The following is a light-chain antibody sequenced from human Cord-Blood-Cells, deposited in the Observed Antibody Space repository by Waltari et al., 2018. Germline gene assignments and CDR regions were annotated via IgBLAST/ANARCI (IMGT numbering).Light chain of an antibody. CDR1: QSVSSY. J-gene: IGKJ2*01. Sequence: EIVFTQSPATLSLSPGERATLSCRASQSVSSYLAWYQQKPGQAPRLLIYDASSRATGIPARFSGSGSGTDFTLTISSLEPEDFAVYYCQQRSNWPGTFGQGTKLEIK. CDR3: QQRSNWPGT. V-gene: IGKV3-11*01. CDR2: DAS.